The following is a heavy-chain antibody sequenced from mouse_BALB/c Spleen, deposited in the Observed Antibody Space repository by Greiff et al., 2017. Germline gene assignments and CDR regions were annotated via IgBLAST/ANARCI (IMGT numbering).Heavy chain of an antibody. CDR2: IWAGGST. Sequence: VMLVESGPGLVAPSQSLSITCTVSGFSLTSYGVHWVRQPPGKGLEWLGVIWAGGSTNYNSALMSRLSISKDNSKSQVFLKMNSLQTDDTAMYYCARRLTTEAWFADWGQGTLVTVSA. J-gene: IGHJ3*01. V-gene: IGHV2-9*02. CDR1: GFSLTSYG. D-gene: IGHD1-1*01. CDR3: ARRLTTEAWFAD.